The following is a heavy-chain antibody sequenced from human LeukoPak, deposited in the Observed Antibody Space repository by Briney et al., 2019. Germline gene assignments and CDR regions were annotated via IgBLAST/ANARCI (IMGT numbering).Heavy chain of an antibody. CDR3: ARDYYYGSGSPIMDV. D-gene: IGHD3-10*01. CDR2: IYSGGST. Sequence: GGSLRLSWAASGFNFNTYSMNWVRQAPGKGLEWGSVIYSGGSTYYADSVKGRFTISRDNSKNTLYLQMNSLRAEDTAVYYCARDYYYGSGSPIMDVWGQGTTVTVSS. J-gene: IGHJ6*02. CDR1: GFNFNTYS. V-gene: IGHV3-53*01.